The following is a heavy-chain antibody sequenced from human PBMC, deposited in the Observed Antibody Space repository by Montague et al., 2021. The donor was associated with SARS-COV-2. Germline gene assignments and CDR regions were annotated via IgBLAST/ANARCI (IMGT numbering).Heavy chain of an antibody. CDR2: IYYSGST. CDR3: AGGQLWFDY. J-gene: IGHJ4*02. Sequence: SETLSLTCTVSGDSISSYYWSRIRQSPGKGLEWIGYIYYSGSTNYNPSLKSRVTISVDTSKNQFSLKLRSVTAADTAVYYCAGGQLWFDYWGQGTLVTVSS. V-gene: IGHV4-59*08. D-gene: IGHD5-18*01. CDR1: GDSISSYY.